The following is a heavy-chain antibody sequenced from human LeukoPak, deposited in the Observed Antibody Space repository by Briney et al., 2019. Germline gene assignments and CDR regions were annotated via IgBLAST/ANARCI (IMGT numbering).Heavy chain of an antibody. Sequence: SETLSLTCAVYGGSFSGYYWSWIRQPPGKGLEWIGEINHSGSTNYNPSLKSRVTISVDTSKNQFSLKLSSVTAADTAVYYCARGIVVVPAAISLSRPGARFDYWGQGTLVTVSP. CDR1: GGSFSGYY. V-gene: IGHV4-34*01. J-gene: IGHJ4*02. CDR2: INHSGST. CDR3: ARGIVVVPAAISLSRPGARFDY. D-gene: IGHD2-2*02.